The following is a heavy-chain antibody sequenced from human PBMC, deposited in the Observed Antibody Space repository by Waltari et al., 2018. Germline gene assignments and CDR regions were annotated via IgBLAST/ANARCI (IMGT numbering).Heavy chain of an antibody. D-gene: IGHD2-21*02. CDR2: IIPILGIA. V-gene: IGHV1-69*08. CDR1: GGTFSSYT. J-gene: IGHJ6*02. Sequence: QVQLVQSGAEVKKPGSSVKVSCKASGGTFSSYTISWVRQAPGQGLEWMGRIIPILGIANDAQKFQGRVTITADKSTSTAYMELSSLRSEDTAVYYCARDLCGGDCSPYYYGMDVWGQGTTVTVSS. CDR3: ARDLCGGDCSPYYYGMDV.